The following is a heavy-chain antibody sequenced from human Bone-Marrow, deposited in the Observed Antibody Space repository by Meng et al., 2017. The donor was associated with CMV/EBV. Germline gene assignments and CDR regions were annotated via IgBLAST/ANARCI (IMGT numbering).Heavy chain of an antibody. J-gene: IGHJ1*01. CDR1: GFTLSNSW. CDR2: IKSKTDGGTT. V-gene: IGHV3-15*05. CDR3: TRLVQGY. Sequence: LRRSCAASGFTLSNSWLTWVRQAPGKGLEWVGRIKSKTDGGTTDYAAHVKGRFTISRDDSKRTVYLQMNSLKTGDTAVYFCTRLVQGYWGQGTLVTVSS. D-gene: IGHD3-10*01.